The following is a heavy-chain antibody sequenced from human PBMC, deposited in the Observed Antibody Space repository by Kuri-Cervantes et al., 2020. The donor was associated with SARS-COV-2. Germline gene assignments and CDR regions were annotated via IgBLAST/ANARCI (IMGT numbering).Heavy chain of an antibody. CDR3: ARHDY. CDR1: GGSISSGGYY. CDR2: IYYDGRT. V-gene: IGHV4-39*01. Sequence: GSLRLSCTVSGGSISSGGYYWGWIRQPPGKGLEFIGTIYYDGRTYYNTPLKSRVTISVDTSKNQFSLKLSSVTAADTAVHYCARHDYWGQGTLVTVSS. J-gene: IGHJ4*02.